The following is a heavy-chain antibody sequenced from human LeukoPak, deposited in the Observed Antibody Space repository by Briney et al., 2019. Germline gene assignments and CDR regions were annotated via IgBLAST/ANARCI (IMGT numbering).Heavy chain of an antibody. J-gene: IGHJ4*02. CDR2: IKQDGSEK. V-gene: IGHV3-7*01. CDR3: ARWAGGHYDY. CDR1: GFTFSSYW. D-gene: IGHD1-26*01. Sequence: PGGSLRLSCAASGFTFSSYWMSWVRQAPGKGLEWVANIKQDGSEKYYVDSVKGRFTISRDNGKNSMYLQMNSPRAEDTAVYYCARWAGGHYDYWGQGTLVTVSS.